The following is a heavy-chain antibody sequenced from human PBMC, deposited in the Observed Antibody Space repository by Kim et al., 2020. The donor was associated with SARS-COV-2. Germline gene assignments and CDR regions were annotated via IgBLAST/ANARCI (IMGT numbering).Heavy chain of an antibody. J-gene: IGHJ6*02. D-gene: IGHD3-3*01. V-gene: IGHV1-46*01. Sequence: RTRYAKKFQGRVTKTRDTSTSTVYMEMSSLRSEDTAVYYCARVHDYGMDVWGQGTTVTVSS. CDR3: ARVHDYGMDV. CDR2: RT.